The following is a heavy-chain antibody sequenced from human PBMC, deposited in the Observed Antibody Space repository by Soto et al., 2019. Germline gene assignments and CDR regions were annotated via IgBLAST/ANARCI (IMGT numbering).Heavy chain of an antibody. V-gene: IGHV3-23*01. D-gene: IGHD1-7*01. CDR2: ISGSGGST. Sequence: PGGSLRLSCAAPGFTFSSYAMSWVRQAPGKGLEWVSAISGSGGSTYYADSVKGRFTISRDNSENTLYLQMNSLRAEDTAVYYCAKGARHWNYGFLDYWGQGTLVTVSS. CDR3: AKGARHWNYGFLDY. CDR1: GFTFSSYA. J-gene: IGHJ4*02.